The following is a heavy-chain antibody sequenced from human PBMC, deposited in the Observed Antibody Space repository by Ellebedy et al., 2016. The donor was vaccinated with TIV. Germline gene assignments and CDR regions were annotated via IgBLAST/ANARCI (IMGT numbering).Heavy chain of an antibody. CDR2: ISSDGSNK. J-gene: IGHJ4*02. CDR1: GFTFRSHG. Sequence: GESLKISCVASGFTFRSHGIYWVRQAPGKGLEWVAVISSDGSNKYYADSVKGRFTISRDNSKNTLYLQMNSLRTDDMAVYYCARGGRSGSSDYWGQGTLVTVSS. CDR3: ARGGRSGSSDY. V-gene: IGHV3-30*03. D-gene: IGHD3-10*01.